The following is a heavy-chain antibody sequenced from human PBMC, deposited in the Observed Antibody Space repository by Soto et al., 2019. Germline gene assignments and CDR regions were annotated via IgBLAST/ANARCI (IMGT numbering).Heavy chain of an antibody. CDR1: GASINSGGYY. CDR3: ASGDAWEALLAH. CDR2: IYFSGST. D-gene: IGHD4-17*01. Sequence: QVQLQESGPGLVKPSETLSLTCTVSGASINSGGYYWSWIRQLPGKGLEWIGYIYFSGSTYYNPSLESRVTISLDTSQNQFSLKLSSVTAADTAMYFCASGDAWEALLAHWGQGFLVTVSS. J-gene: IGHJ4*02. V-gene: IGHV4-31*03.